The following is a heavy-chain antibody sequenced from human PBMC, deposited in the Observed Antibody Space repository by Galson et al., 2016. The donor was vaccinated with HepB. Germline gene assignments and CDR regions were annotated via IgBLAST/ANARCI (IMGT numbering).Heavy chain of an antibody. V-gene: IGHV3-30*18. CDR3: AKAHTFFYYDSHGVIDY. Sequence: SLRLSCAASGFPFSSYAMHWVRQAPGKGLEWVAFISHDGDNKFYADSVRGRVTISRDNSKNTLSLQMNNLRAEDTAVFHCAKAHTFFYYDSHGVIDYWGQGTMVTVSS. CDR1: GFPFSSYA. CDR2: ISHDGDNK. D-gene: IGHD3-22*01. J-gene: IGHJ4*02.